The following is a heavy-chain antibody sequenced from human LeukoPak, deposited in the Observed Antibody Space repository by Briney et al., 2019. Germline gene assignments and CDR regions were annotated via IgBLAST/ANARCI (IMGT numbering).Heavy chain of an antibody. V-gene: IGHV4-39*07. CDR1: GGSISTSSYY. CDR2: IFSGST. J-gene: IGHJ3*02. D-gene: IGHD3-10*01. Sequence: SETLPLTCTVSGGSISTSSYYWGWVRQPPGKGLEWIGNIFSGSTYYSPSLKSRVTISLDTSRNQFSLKLNSVTAADTAVYYCAKSNGYGLVDIWGQGTMVTVSS. CDR3: AKSNGYGLVDI.